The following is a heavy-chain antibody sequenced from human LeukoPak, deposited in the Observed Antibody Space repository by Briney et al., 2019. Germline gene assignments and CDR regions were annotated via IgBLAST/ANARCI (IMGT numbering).Heavy chain of an antibody. Sequence: SCKASGYTFTGYYMSWIRQAPGKGLEWVSYISSSGSTIYYADPVKGRFTISRDNAKNSLYLQMSSLRAEDTAVYYCASFTLVRGVIWYWGQGTLVTVSS. CDR2: ISSSGSTI. D-gene: IGHD3-10*01. CDR1: GYTFTGYY. V-gene: IGHV3-11*01. J-gene: IGHJ4*02. CDR3: ASFTLVRGVIWY.